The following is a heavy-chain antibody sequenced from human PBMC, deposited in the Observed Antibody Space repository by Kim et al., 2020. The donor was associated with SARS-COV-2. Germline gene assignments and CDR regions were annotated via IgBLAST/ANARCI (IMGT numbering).Heavy chain of an antibody. CDR1: GFTFSSNY. J-gene: IGHJ2*01. D-gene: IGHD4-17*01. CDR3: ASALYGDPSYLYFDL. CDR2: IYSGGST. Sequence: GGSLRLSCAASGFTFSSNYMSWVRQAPGKGLEWVSVIYSGGSTYYADSVQVRFTISRDNSKNTLYLQMNSLRAVDTAVYYCASALYGDPSYLYFDLWGRGTLVTASS. V-gene: IGHV3-66*01.